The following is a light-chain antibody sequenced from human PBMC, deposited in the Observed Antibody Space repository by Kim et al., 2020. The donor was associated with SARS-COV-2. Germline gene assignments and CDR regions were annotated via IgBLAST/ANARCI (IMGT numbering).Light chain of an antibody. CDR2: YVG. CDR1: SSSVGGGNY. CDR3: SCYTGSSTPYV. Sequence: SIAISSTTASSSVGGGNYVSWCQQHPRNEPPLMIYYVGSQRPGVANHFSGSTYANTASLTTSARHAEDEADYYCSCYTGSSTPYVFGAGTKVTVL. V-gene: IGLV2-14*03. J-gene: IGLJ1*01.